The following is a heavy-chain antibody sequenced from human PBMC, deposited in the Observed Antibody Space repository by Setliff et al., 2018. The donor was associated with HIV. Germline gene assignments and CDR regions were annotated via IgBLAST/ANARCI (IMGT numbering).Heavy chain of an antibody. V-gene: IGHV1-18*01. D-gene: IGHD3-22*01. J-gene: IGHJ6*03. Sequence: ASVKVSCKASGYTLGGNYMHWVRQAPGQGLEWMGWISTYNGNANYAQKFQGRVTITADESTSTAYMELSSLRSEDTAVYYCARDSSGVLSLRYMDVWGKGTTVTVSS. CDR1: GYTLGGNY. CDR3: ARDSSGVLSLRYMDV. CDR2: ISTYNGNA.